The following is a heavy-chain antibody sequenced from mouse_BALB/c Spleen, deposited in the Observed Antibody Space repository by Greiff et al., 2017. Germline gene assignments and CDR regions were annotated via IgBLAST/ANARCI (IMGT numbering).Heavy chain of an antibody. D-gene: IGHD2-1*01. V-gene: IGHV2-2*02. J-gene: IGHJ3*01. CDR3: ARTYGNYRAWFAY. Sequence: VKLVESGPGLVQPSQSLSITCTVSGFSLTSYGVHWVRQSPGKGLEWLGVIWSGGSTDYNAAFISRLSISKDNSKSQVFFKMNSLQANDTAIYYCARTYGNYRAWFAYWGQGTLVTVSA. CDR2: IWSGGST. CDR1: GFSLTSYG.